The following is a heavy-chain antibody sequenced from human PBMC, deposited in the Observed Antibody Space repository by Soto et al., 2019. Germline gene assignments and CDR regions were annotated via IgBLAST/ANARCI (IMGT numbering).Heavy chain of an antibody. CDR1: GGSVSSGSYY. J-gene: IGHJ6*02. Sequence: QVQLQESGPGLVKPSETLSLTCTVSGGSVSSGSYYWSWIRQPPGKGLEWIGYIYYSGSTNYNPSLKSRVTISVDTSMNHFSLKLSSVTAADTAVYYCASVVVTAIRTYYYYYGMDVWGQGTTVTVSS. D-gene: IGHD2-21*02. CDR2: IYYSGST. CDR3: ASVVVTAIRTYYYYYGMDV. V-gene: IGHV4-61*01.